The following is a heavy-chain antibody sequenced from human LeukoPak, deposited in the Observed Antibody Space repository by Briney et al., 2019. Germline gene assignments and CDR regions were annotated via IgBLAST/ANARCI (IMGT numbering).Heavy chain of an antibody. J-gene: IGHJ4*02. Sequence: SETLSLTCTVSGGSISSGGYYWSWIRQHPGTGLEWIGYIYYSGSTYYNPSLKSRVTISVDTSKNQFSLKLSSVTAADTAVYYCARVDSSGSIYDYWGQGTLVTVSS. V-gene: IGHV4-31*03. CDR2: IYYSGST. CDR1: GGSISSGGYY. D-gene: IGHD3-22*01. CDR3: ARVDSSGSIYDY.